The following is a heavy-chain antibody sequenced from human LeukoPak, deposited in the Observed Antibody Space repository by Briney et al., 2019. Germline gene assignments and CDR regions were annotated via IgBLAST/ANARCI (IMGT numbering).Heavy chain of an antibody. CDR3: ARENYGDLLYWYFDL. CDR2: IYTSGST. J-gene: IGHJ2*01. V-gene: IGHV4-4*07. Sequence: ASETLSLTCTVSGGSISSYYWSWIRQPAGKGLEWIGRIYTSGSTNYNPSLKSRVTISVDTSKNQFSLKLSSVTAADTAVYYCARENYGDLLYWYFDLWGRGTLVTVSS. D-gene: IGHD4-17*01. CDR1: GGSISSYY.